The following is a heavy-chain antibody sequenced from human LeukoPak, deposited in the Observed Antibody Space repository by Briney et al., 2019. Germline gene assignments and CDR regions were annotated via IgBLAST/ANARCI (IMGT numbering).Heavy chain of an antibody. D-gene: IGHD4-17*01. V-gene: IGHV1-18*01. J-gene: IGHJ4*02. CDR1: GYTFTSYV. Sequence: ASVKVSCKASGYTFTSYVITWVRQAPGQGLEWMGRISANNGNTNYAQKLQGRVTMTTDTSTSTAFMEVRSLRSDDTAVYYCGRNYGENYWGQGTLVTVSS. CDR3: GRNYGENY. CDR2: ISANNGNT.